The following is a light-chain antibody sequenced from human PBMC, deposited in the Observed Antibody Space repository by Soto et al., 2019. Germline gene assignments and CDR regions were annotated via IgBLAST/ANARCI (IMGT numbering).Light chain of an antibody. V-gene: IGLV1-47*01. J-gene: IGLJ2*01. CDR1: SANIGSNY. CDR2: RNN. Sequence: QSVLTQPPSASGTPGQRVTISCSGSSANIGSNYVYWYQQLPGTAPKLLIYRNNQRPSGVPDRFSGSTSGTSASLAISGLRSKDEADYYCAAWDDSLSSVVFGGGTKLTVL. CDR3: AAWDDSLSSVV.